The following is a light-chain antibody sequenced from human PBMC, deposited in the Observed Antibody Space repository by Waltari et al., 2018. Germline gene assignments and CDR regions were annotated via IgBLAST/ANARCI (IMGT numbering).Light chain of an antibody. V-gene: IGKV2-28*01. Sequence: DMVMTKSPLSLPVTPVESGSIPCRSSQSLLHSNGYNYLDWYLQKPGQSPQLLISLVSNRASVLPDRFSGSGSGSDFTLKLSILHAYNFQVYSSIPSLPHLTFFP. CDR3: IPSLPHLT. CDR2: LVS. CDR1: QSLLHSNGYNY. J-gene: IGKJ3*01.